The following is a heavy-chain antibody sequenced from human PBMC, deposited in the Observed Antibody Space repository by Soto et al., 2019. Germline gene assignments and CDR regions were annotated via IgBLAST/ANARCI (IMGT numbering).Heavy chain of an antibody. D-gene: IGHD6-13*01. Sequence: EVQLVESGGGLVKPGGSLRLSCAASGFTFSSYSMNWVRQAPGKGLEWVSSISSSSSYIYYADSVKGRFTISRDNAKNSLYLQMNSLRAEDTAVYYCARLRCSLNWFDPWGQGTLVTVSS. CDR3: ARLRCSLNWFDP. V-gene: IGHV3-21*01. J-gene: IGHJ5*02. CDR2: ISSSSSYI. CDR1: GFTFSSYS.